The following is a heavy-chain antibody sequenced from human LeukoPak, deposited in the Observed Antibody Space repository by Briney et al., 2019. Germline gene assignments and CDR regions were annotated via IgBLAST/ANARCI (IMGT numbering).Heavy chain of an antibody. CDR1: GFTFDDYG. V-gene: IGHV3-20*04. CDR3: AMATLTTVTPIDY. Sequence: GGSLRLSCAASGFTFDDYGMSWVRQAPGKGLEWVSGINWNGGSTGYADSVKGRFTISRDNSKNTLSLQMNSLRADDTAVYYCAMATLTTVTPIDYWGQGTLVTVSS. CDR2: INWNGGST. D-gene: IGHD4-17*01. J-gene: IGHJ4*02.